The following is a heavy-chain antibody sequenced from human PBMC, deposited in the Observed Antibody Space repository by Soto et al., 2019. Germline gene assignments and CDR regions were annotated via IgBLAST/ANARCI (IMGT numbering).Heavy chain of an antibody. V-gene: IGHV4-30-4*08. CDR2: IYYTGST. CDR3: ARGGGESDY. CDR1: GDSISRGDHY. J-gene: IGHJ4*02. D-gene: IGHD2-21*01. Sequence: PSETLSLTCTVSGDSISRGDHYWSWIRQPPGKGLEWTGYIYYTGSTYYNPSLKSRLSISVDTSKNQFSLNLTSVNVADTSVYYCARGGGESDYWRQGTLVTVSS.